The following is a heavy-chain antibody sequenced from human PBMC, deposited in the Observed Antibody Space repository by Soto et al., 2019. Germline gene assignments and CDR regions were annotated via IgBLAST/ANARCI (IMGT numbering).Heavy chain of an antibody. J-gene: IGHJ5*02. V-gene: IGHV1-69*02. Sequence: QVQLVQSGAEVKKPGSSVKVSCKASGGTFSSYTISWVRQAPGQGLEWMGRIIPILGIANYAQKFQGRVTIPAHKSTSTAYLELSSLRSEDTAVYYCARAEDIYHWFDPWGQGTLVTVSS. CDR2: IIPILGIA. D-gene: IGHD2-15*01. CDR1: GGTFSSYT. CDR3: ARAEDIYHWFDP.